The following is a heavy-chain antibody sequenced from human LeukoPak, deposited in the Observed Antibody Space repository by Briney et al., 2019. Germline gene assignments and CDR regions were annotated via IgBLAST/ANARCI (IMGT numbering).Heavy chain of an antibody. Sequence: GGSLRLSCAASGFTFSSYSMNWVRQAPGKGLEWVSSISSSSSYIYYADSVKARFTISRDNAKNSLYLQMNSLRAEDTAVYYCARASGDYLVDYWGQGTLVTVSS. CDR3: ARASGDYLVDY. CDR2: ISSSSSYI. J-gene: IGHJ4*02. CDR1: GFTFSSYS. D-gene: IGHD4-17*01. V-gene: IGHV3-21*01.